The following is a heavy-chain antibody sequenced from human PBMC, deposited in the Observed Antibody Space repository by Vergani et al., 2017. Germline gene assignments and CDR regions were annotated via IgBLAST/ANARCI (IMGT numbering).Heavy chain of an antibody. CDR2: IYYSGST. D-gene: IGHD4-17*01. Sequence: QVQLQESGPGLVKPSETLSLTCTVSGGSVSSGSYYWSWIRQPAGKGLEWIGYIYYSGSTYYNPSLKSRVTISVDTSKNQFSLKLSSVTAADTAVYYCAREDEATVHFDYWGQGTLVTVSS. CDR3: AREDEATVHFDY. CDR1: GGSVSSGSYY. J-gene: IGHJ4*02. V-gene: IGHV4-61*10.